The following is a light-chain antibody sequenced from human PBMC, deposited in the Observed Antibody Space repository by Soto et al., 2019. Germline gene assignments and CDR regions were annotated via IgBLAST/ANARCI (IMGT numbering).Light chain of an antibody. CDR3: LQHNSYILT. J-gene: IGKJ3*01. V-gene: IGKV1-17*02. CDR2: AAS. Sequence: DIQMTQSPSSLSASVGDRVTITCRASQGIRNDLDWYQQKPGKAPKCLIYAASSLHTGVPSRFSGSGSGTAFTLTISNLQPEDFATYFCLQHNSYILTFGPGTKVDIK. CDR1: QGIRND.